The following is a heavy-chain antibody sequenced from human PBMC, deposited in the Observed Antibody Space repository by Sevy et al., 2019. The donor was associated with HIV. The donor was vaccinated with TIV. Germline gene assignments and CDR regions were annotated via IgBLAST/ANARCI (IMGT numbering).Heavy chain of an antibody. D-gene: IGHD5-18*01. V-gene: IGHV3-66*02. CDR3: AGRVTSDSFDI. J-gene: IGHJ3*02. CDR2: IYSGGST. CDR1: GFTVSDNY. Sequence: GGSLRLSCAASGFTVSDNYMSWVRQAPGKGLEWVSLIYSGGSTYYADSVKGRFTISSDNSKNTLYLKMDSLRAEETAVYYCAGRVTSDSFDIWGQGTMVTVSS.